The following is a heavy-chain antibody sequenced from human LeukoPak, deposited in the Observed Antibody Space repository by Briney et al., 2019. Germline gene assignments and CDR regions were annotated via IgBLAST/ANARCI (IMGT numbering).Heavy chain of an antibody. CDR2: IYYSGST. D-gene: IGHD3-22*01. J-gene: IGHJ4*02. Sequence: SETLSLTCTVSGGSISSYYWSWIRQPPGKGLEWIGYIYYSGSTNYNPSLKSRVTISVDTSKNQFSLKLSSVTAADTAVYYRARWYYYDSSGYPPSYFDYWGQGTLVTVSS. CDR3: ARWYYYDSSGYPPSYFDY. V-gene: IGHV4-59*08. CDR1: GGSISSYY.